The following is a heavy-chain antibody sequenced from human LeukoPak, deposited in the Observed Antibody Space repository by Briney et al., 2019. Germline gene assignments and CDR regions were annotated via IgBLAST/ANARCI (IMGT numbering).Heavy chain of an antibody. Sequence: PGGSLRLSCAASGFTFDDYGMSWVRQAPGKGLEWVSGINWNGGSTGYADSVKGRFTISRNNAKNSLYLQMNSLRAEDTALYYCARRSAYYYYMDVWGKGTTVTVSS. V-gene: IGHV3-20*04. J-gene: IGHJ6*03. CDR2: INWNGGST. CDR1: GFTFDDYG. CDR3: ARRSAYYYYMDV.